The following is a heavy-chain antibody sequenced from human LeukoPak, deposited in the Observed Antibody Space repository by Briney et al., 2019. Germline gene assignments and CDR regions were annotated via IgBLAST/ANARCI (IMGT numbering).Heavy chain of an antibody. D-gene: IGHD3-22*01. J-gene: IGHJ4*02. CDR3: ARTTYYYDSSGYYDY. CDR2: IYYSGTT. V-gene: IGHV4-28*01. CDR1: GYSISSNNW. Sequence: SDTLSLTCAVSGYSISSNNWWGWIRQLPGKGLEWIGYIYYSGTTYYNPSLKSRVAMSVDTSKKEFSLKLSSVTDVDTAVYYCARTTYYYDSSGYYDYWGQGTLVTVSS.